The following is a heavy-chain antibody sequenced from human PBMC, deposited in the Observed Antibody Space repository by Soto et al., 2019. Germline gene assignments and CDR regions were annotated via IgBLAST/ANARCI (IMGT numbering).Heavy chain of an antibody. CDR1: GYTFTGYY. Sequence: AASVKVSCKASGYTFTGYYMHWVRQAPGQGLEWMGWINPNSGGTNYAQKFQGWVTMTRDTSISTAYMELSRLRSDDTAVYYCARDGSSYYYGSGSYSDYYYYYMDVWGKGTTVTVSS. D-gene: IGHD3-10*01. J-gene: IGHJ6*03. CDR3: ARDGSSYYYGSGSYSDYYYYYMDV. V-gene: IGHV1-2*04. CDR2: INPNSGGT.